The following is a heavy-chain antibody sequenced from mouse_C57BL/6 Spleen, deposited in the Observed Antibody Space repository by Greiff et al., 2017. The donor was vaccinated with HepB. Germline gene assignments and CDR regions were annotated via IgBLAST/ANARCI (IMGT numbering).Heavy chain of an antibody. CDR3: ARNDGYSYWYFDV. CDR2: IWSDGST. D-gene: IGHD2-3*01. CDR1: GFSLTSYG. V-gene: IGHV2-6*02. J-gene: IGHJ1*03. Sequence: VKLMESGPGLVAPSQSLSITCTVSGFSLTSYGVHWVRQPPGKGLEWLVVIWSDGSTTYNSALKSRLSISKDNSKSQVFLKMNSLQTDDTAMYYCARNDGYSYWYFDVWGTGTTVTVSS.